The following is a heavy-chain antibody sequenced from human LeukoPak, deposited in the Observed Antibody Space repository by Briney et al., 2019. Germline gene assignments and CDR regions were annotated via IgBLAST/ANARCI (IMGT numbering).Heavy chain of an antibody. CDR2: INPNSGAT. D-gene: IGHD3-3*01. V-gene: IGHV1-2*02. Sequence: ASVKVSCKASAYTFTGYYMHWVRQAPGQGLEWMGWINPNSGATNYTQNFQGRVTMTRDTSISTAYMELSRLRSDDTAVYYCARITDLTIFGVVLISGFFDYWGQGTLVTVSS. CDR1: AYTFTGYY. CDR3: ARITDLTIFGVVLISGFFDY. J-gene: IGHJ4*02.